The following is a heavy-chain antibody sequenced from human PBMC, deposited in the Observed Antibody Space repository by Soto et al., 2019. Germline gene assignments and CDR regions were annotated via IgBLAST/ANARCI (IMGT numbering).Heavy chain of an antibody. J-gene: IGHJ4*02. D-gene: IGHD3-10*01. Sequence: QVQLQESGPGLVKPSQTLSLTCTVSGGSISSGGYYWSWIRQHPGKGLEWIGYIYYSGSTYYNPSLKSRVTLSVDTSKNQFSLKLSSVTAADTAVYYCARTASSGSHHFDYWGQGTLVTVSS. CDR1: GGSISSGGYY. V-gene: IGHV4-31*03. CDR3: ARTASSGSHHFDY. CDR2: IYYSGST.